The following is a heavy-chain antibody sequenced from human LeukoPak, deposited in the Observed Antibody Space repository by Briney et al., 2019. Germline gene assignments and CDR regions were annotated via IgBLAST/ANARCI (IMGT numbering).Heavy chain of an antibody. CDR1: GFTFDDYA. Sequence: PGRSLRLSCAASGFTFDDYAMHRVRQAPGKGLEWVSGISWNSGSIGYADSVKGRFTISRDNAKNSLYLQMNSLRAEDTAVYYCARRGGGNSAPFDYWGQGTLVTVSS. J-gene: IGHJ4*02. CDR3: ARRGGGNSAPFDY. D-gene: IGHD4-23*01. CDR2: ISWNSGSI. V-gene: IGHV3-9*01.